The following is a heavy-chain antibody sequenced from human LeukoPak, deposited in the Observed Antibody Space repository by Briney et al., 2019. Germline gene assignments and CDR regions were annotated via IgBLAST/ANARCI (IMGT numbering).Heavy chain of an antibody. CDR2: ISAYNGNT. Sequence: ASVKVSCKASGYTFTGYYMHWVRQAPGQGLEWMGWISAYNGNTNYAQKLQGRVTMTTDTSTSTAYMELRSLRSEDTAVYYCARGLHSSSWYGTFDYWGQGTLVTVSS. CDR3: ARGLHSSSWYGTFDY. J-gene: IGHJ4*02. CDR1: GYTFTGYY. D-gene: IGHD6-13*01. V-gene: IGHV1-18*04.